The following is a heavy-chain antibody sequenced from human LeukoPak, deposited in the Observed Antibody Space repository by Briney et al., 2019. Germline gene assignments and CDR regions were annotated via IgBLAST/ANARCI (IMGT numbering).Heavy chain of an antibody. CDR3: AKDGPTAIPSWFDP. D-gene: IGHD2-21*02. CDR1: GFNFTNYA. J-gene: IGHJ5*02. Sequence: QTGGSLRLSCAASGFNFTNYAMNWVRQAPGRGLEWVSLISSSGGSTYYAGSVKGRFTISRDNSKNTLYLQMNSLRAEDTAIYYCAKDGPTAIPSWFDPWGKGTLVTVSS. V-gene: IGHV3-23*01. CDR2: ISSSGGST.